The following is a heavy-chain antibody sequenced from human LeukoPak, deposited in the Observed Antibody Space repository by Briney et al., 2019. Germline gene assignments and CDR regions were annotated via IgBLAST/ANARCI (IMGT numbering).Heavy chain of an antibody. Sequence: GESLKISCKGSGYSLTSYWIGWVRQMPGKGLEWMGIIYPGDSDTRYSPSFQGQVTISADKSISTAYLQWSSLKASDTAMYYCARQTAVAGIAVRDAFDIWGQGTMVTVSS. D-gene: IGHD6-19*01. CDR3: ARQTAVAGIAVRDAFDI. V-gene: IGHV5-51*01. J-gene: IGHJ3*02. CDR2: IYPGDSDT. CDR1: GYSLTSYW.